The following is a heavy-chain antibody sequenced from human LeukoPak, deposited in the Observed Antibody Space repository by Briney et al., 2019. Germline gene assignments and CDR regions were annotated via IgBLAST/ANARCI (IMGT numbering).Heavy chain of an antibody. CDR3: AKEYSGYDFDY. CDR1: GFTLRSYD. Sequence: GRSLRLSCAASGFTLRSYDMSWVRQAPGKGLEWVAATSGSGVNSYYADSVRGRFTISRDNSQNMLYLQMDSLRAEDTALYYCAKEYSGYDFDYWGQGTLVTVSS. V-gene: IGHV3-23*01. CDR2: TSGSGVNS. D-gene: IGHD5-12*01. J-gene: IGHJ4*02.